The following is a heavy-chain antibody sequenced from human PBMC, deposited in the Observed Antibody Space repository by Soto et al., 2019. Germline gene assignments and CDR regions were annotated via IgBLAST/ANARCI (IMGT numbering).Heavy chain of an antibody. J-gene: IGHJ6*02. V-gene: IGHV3-48*01. CDR3: ARGYYYYGMDV. CDR1: GLTFSSYS. CDR2: ISSSSGTI. Sequence: EVQLVESGGGLVQPGGSLRLSCAASGLTFSSYSMNWVRQAPGKGLEWVSYISSSSGTIYYADSVKGRFTISRDNANTSLYLQMNSLRAEVTAVYYCARGYYYYGMDVWGQGTTVTVSS.